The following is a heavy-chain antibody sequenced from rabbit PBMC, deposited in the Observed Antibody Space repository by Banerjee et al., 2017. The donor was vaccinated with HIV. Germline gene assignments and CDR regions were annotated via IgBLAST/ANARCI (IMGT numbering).Heavy chain of an antibody. Sequence: QSLEESGGGLVQPEGSLALTCKASGFSFSSSDYICWVRQAPGKGLEWISCIAGSSSGFTYSATWAKGRFTISKTSSTTVTLQMTRLTAADTATYFCARDLPGVIGWNFGWWGQGTLVTVS. V-gene: IGHV1S40*01. CDR3: ARDLPGVIGWNFGW. D-gene: IGHD1-1*01. J-gene: IGHJ4*01. CDR1: GFSFSSSDY. CDR2: IAGSSSGFT.